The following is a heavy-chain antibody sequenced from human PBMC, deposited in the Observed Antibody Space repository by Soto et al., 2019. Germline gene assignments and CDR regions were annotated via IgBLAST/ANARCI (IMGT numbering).Heavy chain of an antibody. V-gene: IGHV3-74*01. CDR2: INIDGSTT. Sequence: EVQLVESGGGLVQPGGSLRLSCAASGFTFSSYWMHWVRQAPGKGLVWVSRINIDGSTTSYADSVKGRFTISRDNAKNTMYLQMNSLRAEDTAVYYCARVGDYPNPNYYYYYMDVWGKGTTVTVSS. CDR3: ARVGDYPNPNYYYYYMDV. CDR1: GFTFSSYW. D-gene: IGHD4-17*01. J-gene: IGHJ6*03.